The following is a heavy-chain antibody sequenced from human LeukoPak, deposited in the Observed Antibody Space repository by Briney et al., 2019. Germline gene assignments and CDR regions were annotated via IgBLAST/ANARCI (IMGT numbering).Heavy chain of an antibody. V-gene: IGHV3-21*01. J-gene: IGHJ4*02. CDR3: ARDQGGGTSY. CDR2: VDTSGSYI. Sequence: GGSLRLSCAASGFTFSDYSMNWVRQAPGKGLEWVSSVDTSGSYIYNADSVKGRFTISRDNAKNSLYLQMNSLRAEDTATYYCARDQGGGTSYWGQGTLVTVSS. CDR1: GFTFSDYS. D-gene: IGHD2-15*01.